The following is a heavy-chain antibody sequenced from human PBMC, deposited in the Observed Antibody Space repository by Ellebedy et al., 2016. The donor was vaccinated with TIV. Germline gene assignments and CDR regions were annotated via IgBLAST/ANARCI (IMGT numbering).Heavy chain of an antibody. CDR3: ARSLGAWYFDL. Sequence: GESLKISCKGSGYTFNTYWLGWVRQMPGKGLEWVGIIYPRDSDTKYSTSFQGVVTISADKSISTAYLQWNSLNVSYTAIYYCARSLGAWYFDLWGLGTLVTVSS. J-gene: IGHJ2*01. V-gene: IGHV5-51*01. D-gene: IGHD7-27*01. CDR1: GYTFNTYW. CDR2: IYPRDSDT.